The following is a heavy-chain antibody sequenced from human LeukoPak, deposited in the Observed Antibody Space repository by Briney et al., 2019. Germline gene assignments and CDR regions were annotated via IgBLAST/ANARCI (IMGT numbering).Heavy chain of an antibody. V-gene: IGHV4-34*01. D-gene: IGHD2-2*02. J-gene: IGHJ4*02. CDR3: ARVGGGKGGRYCSSTSCNMAFDY. Sequence: SETLSLTCAVYGGSFSDYYWSWIRQPPGKGLEWIGEINHSGRTNYNRSLKSRVTISVDTSKNQFSLKLSSVTAADTAVYYCARVGGGKGGRYCSSTSCNMAFDYWGQGTLVTVSS. CDR1: GGSFSDYY. CDR2: INHSGRT.